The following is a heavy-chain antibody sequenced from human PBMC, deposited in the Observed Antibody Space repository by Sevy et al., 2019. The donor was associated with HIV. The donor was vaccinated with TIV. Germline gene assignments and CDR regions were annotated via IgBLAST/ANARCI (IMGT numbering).Heavy chain of an antibody. CDR3: ARDLTGEAVAGTVNWFDP. V-gene: IGHV4-4*07. Sequence: SETLSLTCTVSGGSISSYYWSWIRQPAGKGPEWIGRIYTSGSTNYNPSLRSRVTMSVDTSKNQFSLKLSSVTAADTAMYFCARDLTGEAVAGTVNWFDPWGQGTLVTVSS. CDR1: GGSISSYY. CDR2: IYTSGST. D-gene: IGHD6-19*01. J-gene: IGHJ5*02.